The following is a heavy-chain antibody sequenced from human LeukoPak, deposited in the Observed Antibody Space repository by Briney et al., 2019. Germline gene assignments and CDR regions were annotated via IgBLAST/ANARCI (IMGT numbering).Heavy chain of an antibody. Sequence: GGSLRLSCAASGFTFSSYGMHWVRQAPGKGLEWVAVISYDGSNKYYADSVKGRFTISRDNSKNTLYLQMNSLRAEDTAVYYCAKELWFGELLYRTTDYWGQGTLVTVSS. CDR3: AKELWFGELLYRTTDY. J-gene: IGHJ4*02. CDR1: GFTFSSYG. D-gene: IGHD3-10*01. V-gene: IGHV3-30*18. CDR2: ISYDGSNK.